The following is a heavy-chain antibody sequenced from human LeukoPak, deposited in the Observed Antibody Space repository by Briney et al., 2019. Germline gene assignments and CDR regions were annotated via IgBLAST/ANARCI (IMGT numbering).Heavy chain of an antibody. CDR3: ASVPSATTDDAFDI. CDR2: IYYSGST. Sequence: KASETLSLTCTVSGGSISSSSYYWGWIRQPPGKGLEWIGSIYYSGSTYYNPSLKSRVTISVDTSKNQFSLKLSSVTAADTAVYYCASVPSATTDDAFDIWGQGTMVTVSS. D-gene: IGHD4-17*01. V-gene: IGHV4-39*01. CDR1: GGSISSSSYY. J-gene: IGHJ3*02.